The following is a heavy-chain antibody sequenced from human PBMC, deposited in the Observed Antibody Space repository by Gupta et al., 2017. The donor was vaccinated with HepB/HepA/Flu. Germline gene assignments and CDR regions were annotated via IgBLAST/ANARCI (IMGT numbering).Heavy chain of an antibody. CDR1: GDSISNYY. CDR2: SHYTAES. Sequence: QVQLQQSGPGLVKPSETLSLTCIVPGDSISNYYWSWVRQPPGKGLEWVAYSHYTAESNYNPSLKIRLTISVDASKSQFSLRLDSVTAADTAVYVCARHANGDTYPMDVWGQGTTVTGSS. D-gene: IGHD4-17*01. J-gene: IGHJ6*02. V-gene: IGHV4-59*08. CDR3: ARHANGDTYPMDV.